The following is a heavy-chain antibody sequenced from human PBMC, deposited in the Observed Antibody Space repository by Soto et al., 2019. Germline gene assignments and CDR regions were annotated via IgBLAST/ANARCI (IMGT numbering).Heavy chain of an antibody. J-gene: IGHJ5*02. V-gene: IGHV4-59*01. CDR3: ARGYSAAYGRLDP. CDR1: GGSISSYY. D-gene: IGHD1-26*01. CDR2: ISYSGST. Sequence: PSETLSLTCTVSGGSISSYYWSWIRQPPGKGLEWIGYISYSGSTNYNPSLKSRVTISVDTSKNQFSLKLSSVTTADTAVYYCARGYSAAYGRLDPWGQGTLVTVSS.